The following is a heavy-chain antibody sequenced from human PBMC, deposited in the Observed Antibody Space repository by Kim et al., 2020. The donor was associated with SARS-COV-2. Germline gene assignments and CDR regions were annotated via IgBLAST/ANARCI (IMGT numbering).Heavy chain of an antibody. J-gene: IGHJ4*02. CDR1: GGSFSGYY. CDR3: ARGSGYSYGYVRYYFDY. Sequence: SETLSLTCAVYGGSFSGYYWSWIRQPPGKGLEWIGEINHSGSTNYNPSLKSRVTISVDTSKNQFSLKLSSVTAADTAVYYCARGSGYSYGYVRYYFDYWGQGTLVTVSS. D-gene: IGHD5-18*01. V-gene: IGHV4-34*01. CDR2: INHSGST.